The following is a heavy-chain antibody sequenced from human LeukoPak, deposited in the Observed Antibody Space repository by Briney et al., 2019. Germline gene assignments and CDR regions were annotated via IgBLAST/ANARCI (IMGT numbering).Heavy chain of an antibody. J-gene: IGHJ4*02. CDR3: ASDEKDVDFGVGIHLVLDY. Sequence: GGSLRLSCAASGFTFSSFGMRWVRQAPGKGLEWVAVISYDGSNKYYADSVKGRFTISRDNSKNTLYLQMNSLRAEDTAVYYCASDEKDVDFGVGIHLVLDYWGQGTLVTVSS. D-gene: IGHD3-3*01. CDR1: GFTFSSFG. V-gene: IGHV3-30*03. CDR2: ISYDGSNK.